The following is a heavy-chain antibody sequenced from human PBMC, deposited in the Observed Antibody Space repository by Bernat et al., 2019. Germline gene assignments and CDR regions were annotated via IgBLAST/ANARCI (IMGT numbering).Heavy chain of an antibody. CDR3: ATSFGDIDAFDI. Sequence: QVQLVQSGAEVKKPGASVKVSCKASGYTFTGYYMHWVRQAPGQGLEWMGWINPNSGGTNYAQKFTSWVTMTRETSISTAYMGLSRLRSADTAVYYCATSFGDIDAFDIWGQGTMVTVSS. V-gene: IGHV1-2*04. J-gene: IGHJ3*02. CDR1: GYTFTGYY. CDR2: INPNSGGT. D-gene: IGHD3-16*01.